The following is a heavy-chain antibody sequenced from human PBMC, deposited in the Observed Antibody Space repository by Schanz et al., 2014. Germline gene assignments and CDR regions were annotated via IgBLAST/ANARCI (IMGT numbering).Heavy chain of an antibody. CDR3: ARGREVVAKIFDV. D-gene: IGHD3-22*01. V-gene: IGHV3-21*01. Sequence: ELQLLESGGGLVQPGGSLRLSCTASRIIFGTYSMNWVRQAPGKGLEWVSSISSTSSYIFYADSVKGRFTISRDNAKNSLYLQMNSLRAEDTGVYYCARGREVVAKIFDVWGQGTMVTVSS. J-gene: IGHJ3*01. CDR1: RIIFGTYS. CDR2: ISSTSSYI.